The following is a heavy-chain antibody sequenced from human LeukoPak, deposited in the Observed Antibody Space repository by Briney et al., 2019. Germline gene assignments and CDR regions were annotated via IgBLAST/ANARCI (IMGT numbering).Heavy chain of an antibody. CDR2: IYYSGST. J-gene: IGHJ5*02. Sequence: SETLSLTCTVSGGSMTGYFWTWIRQAPGKGLEWIGNIYYSGSTNYNPSLKSRVTISVDTSKNQFSLMLSSVTAADTAVYYCARILAAAGRQDWFDPWGQGTLVTVPS. D-gene: IGHD6-13*01. CDR3: ARILAAAGRQDWFDP. CDR1: GGSMTGYF. V-gene: IGHV4-59*01.